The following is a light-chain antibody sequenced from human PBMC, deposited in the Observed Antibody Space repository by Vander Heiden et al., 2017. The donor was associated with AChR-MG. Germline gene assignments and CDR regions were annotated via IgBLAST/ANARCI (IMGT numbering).Light chain of an antibody. CDR1: SYNMGSDY. CDR3: AAGDDSLSGRV. V-gene: IGLV1-47*01. J-gene: IGLJ3*02. CDR2: RYN. Sequence: QSVLSQPPSASGTPGQRVTISCSGNSYNMGSDYVNRYQQLPRTAPKLVMYRYNKRSSGVTDRFSGSKCGTAAALTISGLRAEDEADYYCAAGDDSLSGRVFGGGTKLTVL.